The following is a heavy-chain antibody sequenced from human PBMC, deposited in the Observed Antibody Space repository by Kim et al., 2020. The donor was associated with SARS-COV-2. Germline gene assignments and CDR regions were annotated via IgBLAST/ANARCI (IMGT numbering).Heavy chain of an antibody. CDR1: GFTFSSYA. V-gene: IGHV3-30*04. CDR2: ISYDGRNN. CDR3: ARDLYYYDSSGYYYRAHEHAFDI. D-gene: IGHD3-22*01. Sequence: GGSLRLSCAASGFTFSSYAMHWVRQAPGKGLEWVAVISYDGRNNYYADSVKGRFTISRDNSKNTLYLQMNSLRAEDTAVYYCARDLYYYDSSGYYYRAHEHAFDIWGQGTMVTVSS. J-gene: IGHJ3*02.